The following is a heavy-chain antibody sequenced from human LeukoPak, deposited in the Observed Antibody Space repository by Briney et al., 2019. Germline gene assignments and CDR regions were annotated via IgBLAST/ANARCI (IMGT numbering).Heavy chain of an antibody. J-gene: IGHJ3*02. CDR2: IYYSGNT. D-gene: IGHD3-22*01. V-gene: IGHV4-39*07. CDR1: GGSISSSSYY. CDR3: AGEDYFDSSGYASWRFDI. Sequence: SETLSLTCRVSGGSISSSSYYWGWIRQSPGKGLEWIGHIYYSGNTIYNPSLKSRVTISVDTSKNQFSLKLTSVTTADTAVYYCAGEDYFDSSGYASWRFDIWGQGTMVTVSS.